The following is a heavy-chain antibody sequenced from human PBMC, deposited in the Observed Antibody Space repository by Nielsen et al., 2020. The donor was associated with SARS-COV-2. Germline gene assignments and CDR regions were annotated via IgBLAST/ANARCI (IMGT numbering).Heavy chain of an antibody. J-gene: IGHJ4*02. CDR1: GGSISSGSHY. D-gene: IGHD5-24*01. CDR3: VRIHMATISVDY. CDR2: IFYRGNT. Sequence: SETLSLTCDVSGGSISSGSHYWSWIRQPPGKGLEWIGYIFYRGNTNYNPSLKSRVTISVDTSKNQFSLKVNSVTAADTAVYYCVRIHMATISVDYWGRGTLVTVSS. V-gene: IGHV4-61*01.